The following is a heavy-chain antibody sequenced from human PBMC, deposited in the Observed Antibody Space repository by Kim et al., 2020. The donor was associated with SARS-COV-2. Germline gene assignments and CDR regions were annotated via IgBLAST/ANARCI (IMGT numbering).Heavy chain of an antibody. CDR2: INHSGST. D-gene: IGHD3-22*01. CDR1: GGSFSGYY. J-gene: IGHJ4*02. Sequence: SETLSLTCAVYGGSFSGYYWSWIRQPPGKGLEWIGEINHSGSTNYNPSLKSRVTISVDTSKNQFSLKLSSVTAADTAVYYCARTYDSSGYYYRWGQGTLV. V-gene: IGHV4-34*01. CDR3: ARTYDSSGYYYR.